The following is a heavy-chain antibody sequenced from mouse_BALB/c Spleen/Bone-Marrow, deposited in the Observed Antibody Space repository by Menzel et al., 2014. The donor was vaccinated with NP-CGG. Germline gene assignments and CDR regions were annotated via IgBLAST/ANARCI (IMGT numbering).Heavy chain of an antibody. V-gene: IGHV3-6*02. D-gene: IGHD1-1*01. CDR2: ISYDGSN. J-gene: IGHJ3*01. CDR1: GYSITSGYY. Sequence: EVKLQEPGPGLVKPSQSLSLTCSVTGYSITSGYYWNWIRQFPVNKLEWMGYISYDGSNNYNPSLKNRISITRDTSKDQFFLKLNSVTTEDTATYYCAREDYYYGSPFAYWGQGTLVTVSA. CDR3: AREDYYYGSPFAY.